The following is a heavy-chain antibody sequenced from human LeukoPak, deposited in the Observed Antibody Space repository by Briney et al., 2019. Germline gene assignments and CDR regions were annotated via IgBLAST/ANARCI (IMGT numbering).Heavy chain of an antibody. V-gene: IGHV3-30*04. D-gene: IGHD2-8*01. CDR3: AAQPCINGICYLDY. Sequence: GGSQRLSCTASGFTFSDHAMHRVRQAPGKGLEWVTVISYHARDQFYADSVKGRFTVSRDNSRNTLYLQMNSLRTEDSAVYYCAAQPCINGICYLDYWGQGTLVTVSS. J-gene: IGHJ4*02. CDR1: GFTFSDHA. CDR2: ISYHARDQ.